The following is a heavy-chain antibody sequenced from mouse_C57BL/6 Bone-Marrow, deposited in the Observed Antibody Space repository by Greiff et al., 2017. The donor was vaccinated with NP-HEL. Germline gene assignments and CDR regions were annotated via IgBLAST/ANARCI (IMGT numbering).Heavy chain of an antibody. V-gene: IGHV1-52*01. D-gene: IGHD2-10*01. Sequence: QVQLQQPGAELVRPGSSVKLSCKASGYTFTSYWMHWVKQRPIQGLEWIGNIDPSDSETHYNQKFKDKATLTVDKSSSTAYMQLSSLTSGDSAVYYCARSPYYGPWFAYWGQGTLVTVSA. CDR3: ARSPYYGPWFAY. J-gene: IGHJ3*01. CDR2: IDPSDSET. CDR1: GYTFTSYW.